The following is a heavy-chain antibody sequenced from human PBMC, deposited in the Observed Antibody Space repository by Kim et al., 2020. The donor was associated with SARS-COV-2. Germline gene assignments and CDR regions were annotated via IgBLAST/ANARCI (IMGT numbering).Heavy chain of an antibody. D-gene: IGHD3-16*01. J-gene: IGHJ6*02. Sequence: GGSLRLSCAASGFTFKNYWMSWVRQAPGKGLEWVANMREDGSEKYYVDSVKGRFTISRDNAKKSLYLQMNSLRAEDTAVYFCARDHSKNKAVWGDGMDVWGQGTTVTVSS. CDR3: ARDHSKNKAVWGDGMDV. CDR2: MREDGSEK. V-gene: IGHV3-7*01. CDR1: GFTFKNYW.